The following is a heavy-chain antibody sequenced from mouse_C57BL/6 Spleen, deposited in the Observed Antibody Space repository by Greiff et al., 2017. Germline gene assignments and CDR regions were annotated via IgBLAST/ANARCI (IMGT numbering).Heavy chain of an antibody. J-gene: IGHJ2*01. V-gene: IGHV1-4*01. Sequence: QVQLKESGAELARPGASVKMSCKASGYTFTSYTMHWVKQRPGQGLEWIGYINPSSGYTKYNQKFKDKATLTADKSSSTAYMQLSSLTSEDSAVYYCARSGTTVVIDYWGQGTTLTVSS. D-gene: IGHD1-1*01. CDR2: INPSSGYT. CDR1: GYTFTSYT. CDR3: ARSGTTVVIDY.